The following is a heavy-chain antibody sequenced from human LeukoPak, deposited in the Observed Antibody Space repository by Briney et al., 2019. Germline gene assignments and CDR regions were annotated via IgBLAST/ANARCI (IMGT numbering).Heavy chain of an antibody. D-gene: IGHD3-22*01. CDR1: GGTFGSYA. CDR3: ARHIDYYDSSGYHDAFDI. Sequence: SVKVSCKASGGTFGSYAISWVRQAPGQGLEWMGGIIPIFGTANYAQKFQGRVTITTDESTSTAYMELSSLRSEDTAVYYCARHIDYYDSSGYHDAFDIWGQGTMATVSS. J-gene: IGHJ3*02. V-gene: IGHV1-69*05. CDR2: IIPIFGTA.